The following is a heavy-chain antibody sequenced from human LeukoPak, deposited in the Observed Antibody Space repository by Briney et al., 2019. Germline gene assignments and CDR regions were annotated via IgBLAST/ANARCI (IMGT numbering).Heavy chain of an antibody. V-gene: IGHV3-53*01. J-gene: IGHJ4*02. CDR3: AASIRYCSGGSCIDY. CDR2: IYSGGST. CDR1: GFTVSSNY. D-gene: IGHD2-15*01. Sequence: AGTLGLSCAASGFTVSSNYMSWLRQAPGKGLKWVSVIYSGGSTYYADSVKSRFTISRDNSRNTLYLQMNSLRAEDTAVYYCAASIRYCSGGSCIDYWGQGTLVTVSS.